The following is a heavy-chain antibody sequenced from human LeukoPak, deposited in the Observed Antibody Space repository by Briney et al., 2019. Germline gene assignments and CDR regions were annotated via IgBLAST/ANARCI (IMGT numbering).Heavy chain of an antibody. Sequence: SETLSLTCTVSGGSVSSGSYYWSWIRQPPGTGLEWIGYIYYSGSTNYNPSLKSRVTISVDTSKNQFSLKLSSVTAADTAVYYCARGGWYLDYWGQGTLVTVSS. CDR3: ARGGWYLDY. V-gene: IGHV4-61*01. CDR2: IYYSGST. J-gene: IGHJ4*02. CDR1: GGSVSSGSYY. D-gene: IGHD6-19*01.